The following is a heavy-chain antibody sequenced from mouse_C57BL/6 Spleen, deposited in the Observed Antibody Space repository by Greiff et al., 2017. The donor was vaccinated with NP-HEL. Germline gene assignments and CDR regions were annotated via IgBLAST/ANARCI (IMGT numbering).Heavy chain of an antibody. D-gene: IGHD1-1*01. Sequence: QVQLQQSGPELVKPGASVKISCKASGYAFSSSWMNWVKQRPGKGLEWIGRIYPGDGDTNYNGKFKGKATLTADKSSSTAYMQLSSLTSEDSAVYFCEKGKSRIATVLATGDYWGQGTTLTVSS. CDR3: EKGKSRIATVLATGDY. CDR1: GYAFSSSW. V-gene: IGHV1-82*01. CDR2: IYPGDGDT. J-gene: IGHJ2*01.